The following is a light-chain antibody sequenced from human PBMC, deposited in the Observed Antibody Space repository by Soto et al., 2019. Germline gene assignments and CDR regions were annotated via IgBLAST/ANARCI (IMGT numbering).Light chain of an antibody. CDR2: TFA. CDR3: ASWDVSLNAWV. J-gene: IGLJ3*02. Sequence: QSVLTQPPSASGTPGQRVTISCSGSSSNIGSNAVNWYQQLPGTAPKLLIYTFAQRPSGVPDRFSGSKSGTSASLGISGLQSEDEADYYCASWDVSLNAWVFGGGTKLTVL. CDR1: SSNIGSNA. V-gene: IGLV1-44*01.